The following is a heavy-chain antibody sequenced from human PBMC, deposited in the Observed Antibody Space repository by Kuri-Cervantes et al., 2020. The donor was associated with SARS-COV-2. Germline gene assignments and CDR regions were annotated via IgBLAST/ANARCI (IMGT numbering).Heavy chain of an antibody. J-gene: IGHJ5*02. D-gene: IGHD6-19*01. CDR1: GFTFSNAW. Sequence: GGSLRLSCAASGFTFSNAWMSWVRQAPGKGPEWVGRIKSKTDGGTTDYAAPVKGRFTISRDDSKNTLYLQMNSLKTEDTAVYYCTTETSSGWFGWFDPWGQGTLVTVSS. CDR2: IKSKTDGGTT. V-gene: IGHV3-15*01. CDR3: TTETSSGWFGWFDP.